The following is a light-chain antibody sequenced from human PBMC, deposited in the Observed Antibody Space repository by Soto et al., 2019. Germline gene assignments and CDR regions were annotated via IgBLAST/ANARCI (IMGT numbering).Light chain of an antibody. CDR3: CSYAGTDYV. V-gene: IGLV2-23*02. J-gene: IGLJ1*01. CDR1: SSAVGRYNL. CDR2: EVS. Sequence: SALTQPASVSGSPGQSLSISCTGASSAVGRYNLVSWYQQHPGKAPKLMIYEVSKRPSGVSHRFSGSRSGNTASLTISGLQAEDEADYFCCSYAGTDYVFGTGTKVTVL.